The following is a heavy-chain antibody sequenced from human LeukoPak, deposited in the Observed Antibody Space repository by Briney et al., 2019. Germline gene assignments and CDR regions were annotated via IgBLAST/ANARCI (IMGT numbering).Heavy chain of an antibody. Sequence: GESLKISCKGSGYSFTSYWIGWVRQMPGKGLEWMGIIYPGDSDTRYSPSFQGQATISADKSISTAYLQWSSLKASDTAMYYCARAVEMATVYFDYWGQGTLVTVSS. CDR3: ARAVEMATVYFDY. CDR1: GYSFTSYW. J-gene: IGHJ4*02. CDR2: IYPGDSDT. V-gene: IGHV5-51*01. D-gene: IGHD5-24*01.